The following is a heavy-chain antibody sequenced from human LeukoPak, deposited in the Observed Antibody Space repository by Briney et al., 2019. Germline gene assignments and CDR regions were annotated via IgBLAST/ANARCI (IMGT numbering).Heavy chain of an antibody. CDR1: GGTFSSYA. CDR3: ARDHLGYGSGSPFDY. D-gene: IGHD3-10*01. V-gene: IGHV1-69*13. Sequence: SVKVSCKASGGTFSSYAISWVRQAPGQGLERMGGIIPIFATANYAEKFQGRVTITAGESTSTAYMELSSLRSEDTAVYYCARDHLGYGSGSPFDYWGQGTLVTVSS. CDR2: IIPIFATA. J-gene: IGHJ4*02.